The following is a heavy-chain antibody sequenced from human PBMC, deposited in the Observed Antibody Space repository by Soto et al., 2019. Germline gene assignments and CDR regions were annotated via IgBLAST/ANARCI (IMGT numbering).Heavy chain of an antibody. CDR3: ARDLGNGRELLGLPASYYYGMDV. J-gene: IGHJ6*02. V-gene: IGHV1-2*04. CDR1: GYTFTGYY. D-gene: IGHD1-26*01. Sequence: ASVKVSCKASGYTFTGYYMHWVRQAPGQGLEWMGWINPNSGGTNYAQKFQGWVTMTRDTSISTAYMELSRLRSDDTAVYYCARDLGNGRELLGLPASYYYGMDVWGQGTTVTVSS. CDR2: INPNSGGT.